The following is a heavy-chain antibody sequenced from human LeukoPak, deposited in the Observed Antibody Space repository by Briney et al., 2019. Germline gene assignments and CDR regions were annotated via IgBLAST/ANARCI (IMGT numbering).Heavy chain of an antibody. CDR3: ARGAAAAAGPGTFDY. D-gene: IGHD6-13*01. J-gene: IGHJ4*02. CDR1: GGSISSGGYY. Sequence: SETLSLTCTVSGGSISSGGYYWSWIRQPPGTGLEWIGYIYHSGSTYYNPSLKSRVTISVDRSKNQFSLKLSSVTAADTAVYYCARGAAAAAGPGTFDYWGQGTLVTVSS. CDR2: IYHSGST. V-gene: IGHV4-30-2*01.